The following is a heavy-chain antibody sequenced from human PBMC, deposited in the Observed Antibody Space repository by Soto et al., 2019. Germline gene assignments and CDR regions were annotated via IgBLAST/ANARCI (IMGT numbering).Heavy chain of an antibody. D-gene: IGHD3-16*01. V-gene: IGHV3-23*01. CDR1: GFTFSSYA. CDR2: IICSGVGT. CDR3: AKAQGEWPPS. J-gene: IGHJ5*02. Sequence: PGGSLILSCAASGFTFSSYAMIWVRQAPFKGLEWVSVIICSGVGTXNAXXLXGRXXXXXXXSXNXLXLXMTSLRAXDTAVYYCAKAQGEWPPSWGKGTLLTDSS.